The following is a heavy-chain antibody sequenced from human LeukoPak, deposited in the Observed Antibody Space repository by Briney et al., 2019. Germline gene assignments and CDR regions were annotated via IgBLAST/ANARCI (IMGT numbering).Heavy chain of an antibody. V-gene: IGHV3-23*01. J-gene: IGHJ4*02. D-gene: IGHD1-26*01. CDR1: GFTFSCYA. CDR2: ISGSGGST. Sequence: PGGSLRLSCAASGFTFSCYAMSWVRQAPGKGLEWVSAISGSGGSTYYADSVKGRFTSSRDNSKNTLYLQMNSLRAEDTAVYYCAKDTLAYSGSFGAFDYWGQGTLVTVSS. CDR3: AKDTLAYSGSFGAFDY.